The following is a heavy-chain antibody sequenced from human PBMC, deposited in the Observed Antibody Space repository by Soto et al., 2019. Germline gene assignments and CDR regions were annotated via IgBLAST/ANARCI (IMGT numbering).Heavy chain of an antibody. CDR3: ARENSGSGGPAGGFDL. J-gene: IGHJ2*01. Sequence: QVQLQESGPGLVKPSQTLSLTCTVSGGSISSGDYYWSWIRQPPGKGLEWIGYIYYSGSTYYNPSLKSRVTISVDTSKNQFSLKLSSVTAADTAVYYCARENSGSGGPAGGFDLWGRGTLVTVSS. CDR1: GGSISSGDYY. D-gene: IGHD2-8*02. CDR2: IYYSGST. V-gene: IGHV4-30-4*01.